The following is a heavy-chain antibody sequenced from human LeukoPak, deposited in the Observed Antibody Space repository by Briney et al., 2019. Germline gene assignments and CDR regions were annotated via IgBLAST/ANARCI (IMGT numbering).Heavy chain of an antibody. V-gene: IGHV4-61*08. Sequence: SETLSLTCTVSGGSISSGDYYWSWIRQPPGKGLEWIGYIYHSGSTNYNPSLKSRVTISVDTSKNQFSLKLSSVTAADTAVYYCARESMDIVVVPAATRGAFDIWGQGTMVTVSS. CDR1: GGSISSGDYY. J-gene: IGHJ3*02. CDR3: ARESMDIVVVPAATRGAFDI. D-gene: IGHD2-2*03. CDR2: IYHSGST.